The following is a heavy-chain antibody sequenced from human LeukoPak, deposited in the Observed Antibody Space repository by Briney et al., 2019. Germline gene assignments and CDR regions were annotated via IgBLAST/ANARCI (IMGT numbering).Heavy chain of an antibody. V-gene: IGHV4-39*07. CDR2: IYYSGST. Sequence: SETLSLTCNVSGGSIGISNYYWGWIRQPPGKGLEWIGSIYYSGSTYYNPSLKSRVTISVDTSKNQFSLKLNSVTAADTAVYYCVRGFHSRELDNWGPGILVTVSS. CDR1: GGSIGISNYY. CDR3: VRGFHSRELDN. D-gene: IGHD6-13*01. J-gene: IGHJ4*02.